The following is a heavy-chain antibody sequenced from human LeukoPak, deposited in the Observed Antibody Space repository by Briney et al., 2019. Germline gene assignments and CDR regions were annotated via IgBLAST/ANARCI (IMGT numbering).Heavy chain of an antibody. V-gene: IGHV1-46*03. D-gene: IGHD3-22*01. CDR1: GYTFTSYH. CDR3: ARNSGKYYYDWDNWFDS. J-gene: IGHJ5*01. Sequence: ASVKVSCKASGYTFTSYHMHWVRQAPGQGLEWMGIINPSGGSTSYAQKFQGRVTMTRDTSTSTVYMELSSLRSEDTAVYYCARNSGKYYYDWDNWFDSWGQGTLVTVSS. CDR2: INPSGGST.